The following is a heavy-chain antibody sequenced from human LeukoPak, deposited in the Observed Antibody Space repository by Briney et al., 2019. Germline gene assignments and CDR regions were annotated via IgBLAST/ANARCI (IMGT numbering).Heavy chain of an antibody. V-gene: IGHV3-9*01. CDR3: AKDFCSSTSCYSDY. J-gene: IGHJ4*02. D-gene: IGHD2-2*01. Sequence: GRSLRLSCAASGFTFDDYVMHWVRQAPGKGLEWVSGISWNSVTIGYADSVKGRFTISRDNAKNSLYLQMNSLRAEDTALYYCAKDFCSSTSCYSDYWGQGTLVTVSS. CDR2: ISWNSVTI. CDR1: GFTFDDYV.